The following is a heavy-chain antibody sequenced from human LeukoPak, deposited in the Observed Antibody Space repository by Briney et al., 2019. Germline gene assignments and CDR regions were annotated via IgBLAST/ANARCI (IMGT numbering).Heavy chain of an antibody. V-gene: IGHV1-3*04. Sequence: ASVKVSCKTSGHIFTTHYIHWMRQAPGQRLEWLGRVNTDNTKSEYSQKFQGRVIITRDTSASTAYMEMSGLRSEDTAMYYCAMSVEMAAIPSFDYWGQGTLVTVSS. CDR1: GHIFTTHY. J-gene: IGHJ4*02. CDR3: AMSVEMAAIPSFDY. CDR2: VNTDNTKS. D-gene: IGHD5-24*01.